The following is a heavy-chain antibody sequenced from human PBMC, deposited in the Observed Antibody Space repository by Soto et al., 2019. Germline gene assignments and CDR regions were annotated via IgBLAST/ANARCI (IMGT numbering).Heavy chain of an antibody. Sequence: GGSLRLSCAASGFTVSSNYMSWVRQAPGKGLEWVSVIYSGGSTYYADSVKGRFTISRDNSKNTLYLQMNSLRAEDTAVYYCARDLPYYYGSGSRFYYYYGMDVWGQGTTVTVSS. CDR2: IYSGGST. CDR3: ARDLPYYYGSGSRFYYYYGMDV. V-gene: IGHV3-53*01. D-gene: IGHD3-10*01. CDR1: GFTVSSNY. J-gene: IGHJ6*02.